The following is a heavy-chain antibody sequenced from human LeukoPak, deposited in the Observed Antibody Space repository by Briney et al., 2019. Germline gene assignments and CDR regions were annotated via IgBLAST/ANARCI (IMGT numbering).Heavy chain of an antibody. D-gene: IGHD3-22*01. J-gene: IGHJ4*02. V-gene: IGHV4-39*07. CDR3: ARDTYYYDSSGYWADY. CDR1: GGSISSSSYY. Sequence: SETLSLTCTVSGGSISSSSYYWGWIRQPPGKGLEWIGSIYYSGSTHYNPSLKSRVTISVDTSKNQFSLKLSSVTAADTAVYYCARDTYYYDSSGYWADYWGQGTLVTVSS. CDR2: IYYSGST.